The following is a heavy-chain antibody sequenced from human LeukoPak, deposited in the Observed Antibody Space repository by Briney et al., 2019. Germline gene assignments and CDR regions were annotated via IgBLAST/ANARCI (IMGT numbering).Heavy chain of an antibody. V-gene: IGHV4-59*01. D-gene: IGHD2-2*01. Sequence: SETLSLTCTVSGGSISSYYWSWIRQPPGKGLEWIGYIYYSGSTNYNPSLKSRVTISVDTSKNQFSLKLSSVTAADTAVYYCARLAHLGYCSSTSCPPPQTCYMDVWGKGTTVTVSS. CDR1: GGSISSYY. CDR2: IYYSGST. J-gene: IGHJ6*03. CDR3: ARLAHLGYCSSTSCPPPQTCYMDV.